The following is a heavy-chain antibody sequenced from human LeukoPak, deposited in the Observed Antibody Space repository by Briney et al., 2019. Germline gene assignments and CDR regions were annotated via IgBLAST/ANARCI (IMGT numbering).Heavy chain of an antibody. D-gene: IGHD3-10*01. CDR1: GFTFSSYG. CDR3: VKGGVSSTYTHIFDM. CDR2: IRDDGSDK. J-gene: IGHJ3*02. Sequence: PGGSLRLSCAASGFTFSSYGMHWVRQAPGEGLEGVTFIRDDGSDKYYADSVKGRFTISRDNSRNTLYLQMNSLRAEDTAFYYCVKGGVSSTYTHIFDMWGQGTTVTVSS. V-gene: IGHV3-30*02.